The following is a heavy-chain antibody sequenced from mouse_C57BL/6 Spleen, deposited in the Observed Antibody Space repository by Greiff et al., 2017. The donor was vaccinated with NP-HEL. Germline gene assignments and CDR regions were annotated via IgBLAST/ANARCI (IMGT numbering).Heavy chain of an antibody. V-gene: IGHV10-1*01. D-gene: IGHD1-1*01. CDR3: CYGSSYWYFDV. CDR2: IRSKSNNYAT. CDR1: GFSFNTYA. Sequence: GGGLVQPKGSLKLSCAASGFSFNTYAMNWVRQAPGKGLEWVARIRSKSNNYATYYADSVKDRFTISRDDSESMLYLQMNNLKTEDTAMYYCCYGSSYWYFDVWGTGTTVTVSS. J-gene: IGHJ1*03.